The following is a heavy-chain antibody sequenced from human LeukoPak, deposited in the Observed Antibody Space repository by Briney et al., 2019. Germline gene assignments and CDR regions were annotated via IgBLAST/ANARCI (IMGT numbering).Heavy chain of an antibody. J-gene: IGHJ6*04. CDR3: ATHLAEAGYYYHGMDV. CDR1: GYTFNGDW. D-gene: IGHD6-19*01. V-gene: IGHV5-51*01. CDR2: IYPEDSDT. Sequence: GESLKVSCKGSGYTFNGDWIGWVRQMPGKGLEWMGIIYPEDSDTIYSPSFQGQVTISADKSINTAYLQWSSLKASDTATYYCATHLAEAGYYYHGMDVWGKGTTITVSS.